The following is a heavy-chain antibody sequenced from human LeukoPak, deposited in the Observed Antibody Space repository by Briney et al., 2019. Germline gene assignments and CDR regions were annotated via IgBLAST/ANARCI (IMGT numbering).Heavy chain of an antibody. CDR1: GFTVSSNY. V-gene: IGHV3-53*01. CDR3: ARDAVGWSAFDI. J-gene: IGHJ3*02. CDR2: IYSGGAT. D-gene: IGHD1-26*01. Sequence: GGSLRLSCAASGFTVSSNYMSWVRQAPGKGLEWVSLIYSGGATYYADSVKGRFTISRDNSKNTLYLQMNSLGAGDTAVYYCARDAVGWSAFDIWGQGTMVTVSS.